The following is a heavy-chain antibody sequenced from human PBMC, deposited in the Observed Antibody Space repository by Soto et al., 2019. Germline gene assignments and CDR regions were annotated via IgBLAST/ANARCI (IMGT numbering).Heavy chain of an antibody. CDR1: GYTFTSYG. CDR3: ARGRYGDY. CDR2: ISAHNGNT. D-gene: IGHD1-1*01. V-gene: IGHV1-18*01. Sequence: QVHLVQSGAEVKKPGASVKVSCKGSGYTFTSYGITWVRQAPGQGLEWMGWISAHNGNTDYAQKLQGRVTVTRDTPTSTAYMELRSVRSDDTAVYYCARGRYGDYWGQGALVTVSS. J-gene: IGHJ4*02.